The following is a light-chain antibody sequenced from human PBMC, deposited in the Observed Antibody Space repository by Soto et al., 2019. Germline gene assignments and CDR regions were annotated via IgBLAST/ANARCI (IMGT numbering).Light chain of an antibody. CDR2: EDS. Sequence: QSALTQPASVSGSPGQSITISCTGTSSDVGSYNLVSWYQQHPGKAPKLMIYEDSKRPSGVSNRFSGSKAGNTASLTISGLQAEDEADYYCCSYAGTFTVVFGGGTKLTVL. V-gene: IGLV2-23*01. CDR1: SSDVGSYNL. CDR3: CSYAGTFTVV. J-gene: IGLJ3*02.